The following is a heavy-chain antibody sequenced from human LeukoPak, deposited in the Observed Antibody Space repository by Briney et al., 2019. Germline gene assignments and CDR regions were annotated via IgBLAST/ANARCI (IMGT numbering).Heavy chain of an antibody. CDR1: GFTFDDYA. CDR2: ISWNSGSI. CDR3: AKDGRVVVLNWELDY. J-gene: IGHJ4*02. V-gene: IGHV3-9*01. Sequence: TGGSLRLSCAASGFTFDDYAMHWVRQAPGKGLEWVSGISWNSGSIGYADSVKGRFTISRDNSKNTLYLQMNSLRAEDTALYYCAKDGRVVVLNWELDYWGQGTLVTVSS. D-gene: IGHD3-22*01.